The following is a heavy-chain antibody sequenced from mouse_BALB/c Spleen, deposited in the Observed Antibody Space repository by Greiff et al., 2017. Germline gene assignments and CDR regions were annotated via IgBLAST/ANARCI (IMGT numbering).Heavy chain of an antibody. Sequence: EVKLVESGGGLVQPGGSLKLSCAASGFTFSSYGMSWVRQTPDKRLELVATINSNGGSTYYPDSVKGRFTISRDNAKNTLYLQMSSLKSEDTAMYYCARENYYYYAMDYWGQGTSVTVSS. D-gene: IGHD1-1*01. J-gene: IGHJ4*01. CDR1: GFTFSSYG. V-gene: IGHV5-6-3*01. CDR2: INSNGGST. CDR3: ARENYYYYAMDY.